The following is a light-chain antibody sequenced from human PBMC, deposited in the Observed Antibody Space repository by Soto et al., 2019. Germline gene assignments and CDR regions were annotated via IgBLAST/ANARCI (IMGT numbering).Light chain of an antibody. CDR2: GAT. Sequence: EIVLTQSPGTLSLSPGERATLSCRASQSVSSSSLAWYQQKPGQAPRLLIYGATSRATGIPDRFSGSGSGTSFTLTISRLEPEDFAVYYCQQYGSSPQTFGQGTKVDIK. CDR3: QQYGSSPQT. V-gene: IGKV3-20*01. J-gene: IGKJ1*01. CDR1: QSVSSSS.